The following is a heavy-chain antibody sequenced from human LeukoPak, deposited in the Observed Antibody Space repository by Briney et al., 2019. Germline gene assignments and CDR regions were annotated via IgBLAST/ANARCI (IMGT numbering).Heavy chain of an antibody. V-gene: IGHV5-51*01. CDR3: ARPSDISTWPGPFDI. CDR1: GYSFTNYW. D-gene: IGHD2-15*01. J-gene: IGHJ3*02. CDR2: IHPGDSDT. Sequence: GEPLKISCKGSGYSFTNYWIGWVRQMPGKGLEWMGVIHPGDSDTRYSPSFQGQVTISVDKSISTVYLQWSSLKASDTAMYYCARPSDISTWPGPFDIWGQGTMVTVAP.